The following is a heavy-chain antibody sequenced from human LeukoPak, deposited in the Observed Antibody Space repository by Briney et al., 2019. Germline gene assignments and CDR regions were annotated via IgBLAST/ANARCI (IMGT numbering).Heavy chain of an antibody. J-gene: IGHJ6*03. Sequence: EASVKVSCKASGYTFTSYGISWVRQAPGQGLEWMGWISAYNGNTDYAQKLQGRVTMTTDTSTSTAYMELRSLRSDDTAVYYCARAEPPVLRFLEWLPQKAPKGYYMDVWGKGTTVTVSS. D-gene: IGHD3-3*01. CDR1: GYTFTSYG. CDR3: ARAEPPVLRFLEWLPQKAPKGYYMDV. CDR2: ISAYNGNT. V-gene: IGHV1-18*01.